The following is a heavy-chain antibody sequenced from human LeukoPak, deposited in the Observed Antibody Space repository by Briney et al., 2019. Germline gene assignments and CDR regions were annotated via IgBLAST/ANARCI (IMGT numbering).Heavy chain of an antibody. D-gene: IGHD3-9*01. Sequence: GESLKISCKGSGYSFTSYWIGWVRQMPGKGLEWMGIIYPGDSDTRYSPSFQGQVTISADKSISTAYLQWSSLKASDTAMYYCARQAYDILTGYSPHFDYWGQGTLVTASS. CDR2: IYPGDSDT. CDR1: GYSFTSYW. CDR3: ARQAYDILTGYSPHFDY. V-gene: IGHV5-51*01. J-gene: IGHJ4*02.